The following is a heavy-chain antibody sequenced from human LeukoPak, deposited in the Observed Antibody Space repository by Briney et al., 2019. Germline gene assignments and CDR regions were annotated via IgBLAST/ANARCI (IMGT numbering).Heavy chain of an antibody. CDR3: TSHTGPDDY. V-gene: IGHV3-73*01. CDR1: GFTFSGSA. Sequence: GGSLRLSCAASGFTFSGSAMHWVRQASGRGLEWVGRIRSKANSYATAYAASVKGRFTISRDDSKNTAYLQMNSLKTEDTAVYYCTSHTGPDDYWGQGTLVTVSS. J-gene: IGHJ4*02. CDR2: IRSKANSYAT. D-gene: IGHD3-10*01.